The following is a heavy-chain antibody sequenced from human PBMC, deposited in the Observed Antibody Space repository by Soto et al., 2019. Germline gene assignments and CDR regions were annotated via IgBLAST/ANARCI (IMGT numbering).Heavy chain of an antibody. CDR3: SRENVAVSGGDY. D-gene: IGHD6-19*01. CDR2: VKQDGSEK. V-gene: IGHV3-7*01. CDR1: GFTLITYW. J-gene: IGHJ4*02. Sequence: GGSLRLSCAASGFTLITYWMSWVLQAPWKGLEWVANVKQDGSEKYYLDSVKGRFSISRDNAKNSLYLQMNSLRAEDTAVYYCSRENVAVSGGDYWGQGTLVTVSS.